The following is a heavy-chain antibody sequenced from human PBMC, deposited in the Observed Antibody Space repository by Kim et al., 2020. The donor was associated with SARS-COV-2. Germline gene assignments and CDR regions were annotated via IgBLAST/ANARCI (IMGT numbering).Heavy chain of an antibody. CDR3: AREVVGPWVGHENFDY. D-gene: IGHD2-15*01. V-gene: IGHV1-8*01. Sequence: FQGRVTMTGNTSISTAYMELSSLRSEDTAVYYCAREVVGPWVGHENFDYWGQGTLVTVSS. J-gene: IGHJ4*02.